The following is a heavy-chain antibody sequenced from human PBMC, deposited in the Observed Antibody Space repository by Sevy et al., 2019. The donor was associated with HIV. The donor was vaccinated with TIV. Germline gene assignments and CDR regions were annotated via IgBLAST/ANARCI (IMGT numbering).Heavy chain of an antibody. V-gene: IGHV4-59*01. CDR1: GGSISSDY. D-gene: IGHD3-22*01. CDR2: IYYSGST. J-gene: IGHJ4*02. CDR3: ARARYNYYDSSGFFDY. Sequence: SETLSLTCTVSGGSISSDYWSWVRQPPGKGLEWIGYIYYSGSTNYNPSLKSRVTISVDTSKNQFSLKLSSVTAADTAGYYCARARYNYYDSSGFFDYWGQGTLVTVSS.